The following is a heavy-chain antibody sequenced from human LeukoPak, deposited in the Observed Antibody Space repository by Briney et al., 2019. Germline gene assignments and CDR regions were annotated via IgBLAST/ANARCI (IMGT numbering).Heavy chain of an antibody. CDR2: IYYSGST. Sequence: SETLSLTCTVSGGSISSYYWSWIRQPPGKGLEWIGYIYYSGSTNYNPSLKSRVTISVDTSKNQFSLKLSSVTAADTAVYHCARSIAARPVFDYWGQGTLVTVSS. J-gene: IGHJ4*02. V-gene: IGHV4-59*01. D-gene: IGHD6-6*01. CDR1: GGSISSYY. CDR3: ARSIAARPVFDY.